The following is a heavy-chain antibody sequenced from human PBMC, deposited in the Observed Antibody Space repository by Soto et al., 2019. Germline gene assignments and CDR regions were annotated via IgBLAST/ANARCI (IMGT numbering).Heavy chain of an antibody. CDR2: IKQDGSEK. D-gene: IGHD3-3*01. V-gene: IGHV3-7*03. J-gene: IGHJ4*02. CDR1: GFTFSSCW. CDR3: ARGWREMAPRALDY. Sequence: GGSLRLSCAASGFTFSSCWMSWVRQAPGKGLEWVANIKQDGSEKYYVDSVKGRFTISRDNAKNSLYLQMNSLRAEDTAVYYCARGWREMAPRALDYWGQGTLVTVSS.